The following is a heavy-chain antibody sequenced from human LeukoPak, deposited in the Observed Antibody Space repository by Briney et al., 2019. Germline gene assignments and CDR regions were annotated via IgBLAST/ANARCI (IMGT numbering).Heavy chain of an antibody. Sequence: SVKVSCTASGGTFSSYAISWVRQAPGQGLEWMGGIIPIFGTANYAQKFQGRVTITADESTSTAYMELSRLRSDDTAVYYCARDYSSSWYYPYYYYYMDVWGKGTTVTISS. CDR3: ARDYSSSWYYPYYYYYMDV. V-gene: IGHV1-69*13. D-gene: IGHD6-13*01. CDR2: IIPIFGTA. CDR1: GGTFSSYA. J-gene: IGHJ6*03.